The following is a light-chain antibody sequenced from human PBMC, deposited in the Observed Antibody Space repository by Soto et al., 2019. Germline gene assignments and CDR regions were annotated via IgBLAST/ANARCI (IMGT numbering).Light chain of an antibody. J-gene: IGLJ1*01. CDR2: EVR. CDR3: CSYAGSSTYV. CDR1: SSDVGTYNL. Sequence: QSVLTQPASVSGSPGQSITISCTGTSSDVGTYNLVSWYQQHPGKAPKLMIYEVRKRPSGVSNRFSASKSGNTASLTISGLQAEDEADYYCCSYAGSSTYVFGTGTKLTVL. V-gene: IGLV2-23*02.